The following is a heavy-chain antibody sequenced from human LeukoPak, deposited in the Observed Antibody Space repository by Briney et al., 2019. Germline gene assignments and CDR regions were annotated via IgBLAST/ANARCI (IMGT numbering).Heavy chain of an antibody. J-gene: IGHJ6*03. Sequence: SETLSLTCTVSGGSISSSSYYWGWIRQPPGKGLEWIGSIYYSGSTYYNPSLKSRVTISVDTSKNQFSLKLSPVTAADTAVYYCARDVHYDILTGYYNPRTYYMDVWGKGTTVTVSS. CDR3: ARDVHYDILTGYYNPRTYYMDV. CDR2: IYYSGST. CDR1: GGSISSSSYY. V-gene: IGHV4-39*07. D-gene: IGHD3-9*01.